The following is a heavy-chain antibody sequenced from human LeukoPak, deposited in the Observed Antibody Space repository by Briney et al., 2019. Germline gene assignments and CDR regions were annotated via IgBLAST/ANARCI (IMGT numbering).Heavy chain of an antibody. D-gene: IGHD6-19*01. Sequence: GRSLRLSCTASGFIFSSFTMNWIRQAPGKGLEWVSSISSSSRYIHYADSVKGRFTISRDNAQNSLYLQMSSLRAEDTAVYYCARDWQWLVKSGNIDYWGQGTLVTVSS. CDR1: GFIFSSFT. CDR2: ISSSSRYI. V-gene: IGHV3-21*01. J-gene: IGHJ4*02. CDR3: ARDWQWLVKSGNIDY.